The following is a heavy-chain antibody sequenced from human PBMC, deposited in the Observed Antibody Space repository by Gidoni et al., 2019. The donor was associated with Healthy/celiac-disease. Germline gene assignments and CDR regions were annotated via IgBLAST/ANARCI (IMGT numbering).Heavy chain of an antibody. V-gene: IGHV3-9*01. Sequence: EVQLVESGGGLVQPGRSLRLSCAASGFTFDDYAMHWVRQAPGKGLEWVSGISWNSGSIGYADSVKGRFTISRDNAKNSLYLQMNSLRAEDTALYYCAKEGSGSYLHLDYWGQGTLVTVSS. CDR3: AKEGSGSYLHLDY. J-gene: IGHJ4*02. CDR2: ISWNSGSI. CDR1: GFTFDDYA. D-gene: IGHD3-10*01.